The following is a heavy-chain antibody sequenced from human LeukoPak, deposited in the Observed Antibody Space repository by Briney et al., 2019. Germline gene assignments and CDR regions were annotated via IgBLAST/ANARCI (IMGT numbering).Heavy chain of an antibody. J-gene: IGHJ4*02. CDR3: ARSPTEQREYYFEY. D-gene: IGHD3-10*01. V-gene: IGHV3-7*03. CDR2: IKQDGRVK. Sequence: GGSLILSCAASGFTFKDHWMSWVRQTPEKGLEWVANIKQDGRVKYYVDSVKGRFTISRDNAENSLFLQMNSLRAEDTAIYYCARSPTEQREYYFEYLGQGFLGNGSS. CDR1: GFTFKDHW.